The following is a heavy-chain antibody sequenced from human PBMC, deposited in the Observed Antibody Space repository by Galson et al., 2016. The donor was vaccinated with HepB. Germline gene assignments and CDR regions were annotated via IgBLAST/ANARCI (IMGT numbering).Heavy chain of an antibody. CDR1: GFTFSNFG. J-gene: IGHJ4*02. D-gene: IGHD1-1*01. V-gene: IGHV3-33*01. CDR2: IWDDGTDK. CDR3: ARESSGTTLGALDY. Sequence: SLRLSCAASGFTFSNFGMHWVRQAPGKGLEWVAVIWDDGTDKYYLDSVKGRFTISRDNSGKTLYLQMNSLRAEDTAVYYCARESSGTTLGALDYRGQGTLVTVYS.